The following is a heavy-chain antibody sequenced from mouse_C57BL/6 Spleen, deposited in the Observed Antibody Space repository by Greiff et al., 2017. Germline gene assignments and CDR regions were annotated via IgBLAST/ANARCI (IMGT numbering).Heavy chain of an antibody. J-gene: IGHJ2*01. CDR3: AREGGYGSSYGY. Sequence: QVQLQQSGAELVKPGASVKISCKASGYAFSSYWMHWVKQRPGKGLEWIGQIYPGDGDTNYNGKFKGKATLTADKSSSTAYMQLSSLTSEDAAVYFGAREGGYGSSYGYWGQGTTLTVSS. CDR2: IYPGDGDT. V-gene: IGHV1-80*01. D-gene: IGHD1-1*01. CDR1: GYAFSSYW.